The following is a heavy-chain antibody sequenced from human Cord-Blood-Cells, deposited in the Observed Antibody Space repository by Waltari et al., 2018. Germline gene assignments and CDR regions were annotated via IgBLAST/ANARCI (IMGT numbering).Heavy chain of an antibody. CDR2: IRGSGGST. D-gene: IGHD2-2*01. J-gene: IGHJ2*01. Sequence: EVQLLESGGGLVQPGGSLRLSCAASGFTFSSYAMSWVRQAPGKGLEGVSAIRGSGGSTYSAESVKGRFTISRDNSKNTLYLQRNSLRAEDTAVYYGAKGVDCSSTSCYWYFDLWGRGTLVTVSS. V-gene: IGHV3-23*01. CDR3: AKGVDCSSTSCYWYFDL. CDR1: GFTFSSYA.